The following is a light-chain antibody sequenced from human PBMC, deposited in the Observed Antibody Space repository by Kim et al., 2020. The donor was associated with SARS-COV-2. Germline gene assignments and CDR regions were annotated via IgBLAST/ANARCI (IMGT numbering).Light chain of an antibody. CDR1: SGSISSNY. V-gene: IGLV6-57*01. CDR3: QSYDSSSWV. J-gene: IGLJ3*02. Sequence: GKTVTIPCTRSSGSISSNYVQWYQQRPGSSPSTVIYDDNQRPSGVPDRFSGSIDSSSNSASLTISGLKTEDEADYYCQSYDSSSWVFGGGTKVTVL. CDR2: DDN.